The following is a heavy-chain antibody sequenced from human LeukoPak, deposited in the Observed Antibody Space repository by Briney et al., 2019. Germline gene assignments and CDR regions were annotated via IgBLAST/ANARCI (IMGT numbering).Heavy chain of an antibody. D-gene: IGHD2-15*01. V-gene: IGHV4-39*01. J-gene: IGHJ4*02. CDR1: GGSISSSSYY. CDR3: ARTGGIVVVAATVDY. Sequence: SQTLSLTCTVSGGSISSSSYYWGWIRQPPGKGLQWIGSIYYSGSTCYNPSLKSRVTISVDTSKNQFSLKLSSVTAADTAVYYCARTGGIVVVAATVDYWGQGTLVTVSS. CDR2: IYYSGST.